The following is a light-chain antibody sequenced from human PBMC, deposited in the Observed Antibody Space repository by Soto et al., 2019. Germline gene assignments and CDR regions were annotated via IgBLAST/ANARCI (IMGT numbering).Light chain of an antibody. V-gene: IGKV1-5*01. CDR2: DAS. CDR3: QQYNSYPG. J-gene: IGKJ1*01. Sequence: DIQMTQSPSTLSASVGDRVTITCRASQSISSWLAWYQQKPGKAPKLLIYDASSLESGVPSRFSGSGSGTEFTLTISSLQPDDCATYYCQQYNSYPGFGQGTKVEIK. CDR1: QSISSW.